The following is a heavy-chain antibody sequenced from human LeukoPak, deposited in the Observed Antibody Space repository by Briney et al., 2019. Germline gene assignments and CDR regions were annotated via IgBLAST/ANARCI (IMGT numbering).Heavy chain of an antibody. V-gene: IGHV4-34*01. CDR2: INHSGST. D-gene: IGHD3-10*01. CDR1: GGSSSGYY. CDR3: ARGDSYYYGSGSYPFDY. J-gene: IGHJ4*02. Sequence: PSETLSLTCAVYGGSSSGYYWSWIRQPPGEGLEWIGEINHSGSTNYNPSLKSRVTISVDTSKNQFSLKLSSVTAADTAVYYCARGDSYYYGSGSYPFDYWGQGTLVTVSS.